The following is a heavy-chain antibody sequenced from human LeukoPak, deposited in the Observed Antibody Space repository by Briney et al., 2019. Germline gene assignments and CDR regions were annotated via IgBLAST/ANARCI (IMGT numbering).Heavy chain of an antibody. D-gene: IGHD4-17*01. V-gene: IGHV3-43*02. J-gene: IGHJ6*03. CDR3: AKSGRKLNFRDFGRFYYFYYMDV. CDR1: GFTFDDYA. CDR2: ISGDGDGT. Sequence: GGXLRLSCAASGFTFDDYAMQWVSQAPGKGLEWVSLISGDGDGTKYVESVKGRFNIYRDNNKNSLYMQMNSLRSGDTGLYCCAKSGRKLNFRDFGRFYYFYYMDVWGKGTTVTVSS.